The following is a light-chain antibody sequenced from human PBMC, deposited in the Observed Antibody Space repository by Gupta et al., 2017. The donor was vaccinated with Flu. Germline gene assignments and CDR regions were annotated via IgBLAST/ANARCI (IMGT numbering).Light chain of an antibody. V-gene: IGLV1-44*01. CDR2: AND. J-gene: IGLJ2*01. Sequence: QSVLTQPPSASGNPGQRVTISCSGSRSNIGNNTVNWFQQLPGTGPKLLIYANDQRPSGVPDRFSGSKSGTSASLAIRGLQSDEEADYYCATWDDSLNGHVVFGGGTKVTV. CDR3: ATWDDSLNGHVV. CDR1: RSNIGNNT.